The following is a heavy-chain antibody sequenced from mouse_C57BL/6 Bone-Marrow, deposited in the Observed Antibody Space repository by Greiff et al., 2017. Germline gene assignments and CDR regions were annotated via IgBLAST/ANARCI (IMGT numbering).Heavy chain of an antibody. CDR2: ISYDGSN. CDR1: GYSITSGYY. V-gene: IGHV3-6*01. CDR3: ALGSYYSNYEGFAY. J-gene: IGHJ3*01. Sequence: EVKLQESGPGLVKPSQSLSLTCSVTGYSITSGYYWNWIRQFPGYKLEWMGYISYDGSNNYNPSLKNRISITRDTSKNQFFLKLNSVTTEDTATYYCALGSYYSNYEGFAYWGQGTLVTVSA. D-gene: IGHD2-5*01.